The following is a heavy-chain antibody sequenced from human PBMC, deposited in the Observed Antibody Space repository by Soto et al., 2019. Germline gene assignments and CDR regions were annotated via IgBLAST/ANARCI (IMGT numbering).Heavy chain of an antibody. CDR3: ARAQTIFVIINVFDS. CDR2: IYYSGST. Sequence: VQLQESGPGLVKPSQTLSLTCTVSGGSIKSGGYYWNWIRQQPGKGLEWIGYIYYSGSTSYNPSLKSRVSISVDTSKIHFSLNLSSVTAADTAVYFCARAQTIFVIINVFDSWGQGTLVTVSS. V-gene: IGHV4-31*02. J-gene: IGHJ4*02. CDR1: GGSIKSGGYY. D-gene: IGHD3-3*01.